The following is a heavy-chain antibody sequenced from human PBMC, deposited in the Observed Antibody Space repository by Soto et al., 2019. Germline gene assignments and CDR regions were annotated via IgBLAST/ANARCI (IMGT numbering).Heavy chain of an antibody. J-gene: IGHJ6*02. V-gene: IGHV3-30*18. CDR1: GFTFSSYG. CDR3: ANSQLVGRNYYYGMDV. CDR2: ISYDGSNK. Sequence: QVQLVESGGGVVQPGRSLRLSCAASGFTFSSYGMHWVRQAPGKGLEWVAVISYDGSNKYYADSVKGRFTISRDNSKNMLYLQMNILRAKQTAVYYCANSQLVGRNYYYGMDVWAQGTTVTVSS. D-gene: IGHD6-13*01.